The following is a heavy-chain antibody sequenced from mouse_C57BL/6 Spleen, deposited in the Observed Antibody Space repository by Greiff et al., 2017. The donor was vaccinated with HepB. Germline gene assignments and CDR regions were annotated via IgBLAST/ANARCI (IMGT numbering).Heavy chain of an antibody. CDR3: ARGGSLFDY. J-gene: IGHJ2*01. CDR1: GFTFSSYA. V-gene: IGHV5-4*03. Sequence: EVKVEESGGGLVKPGGSLKLSCAASGFTFSSYAMSWVRQTPEKRLEWVATISDGGSYTYYPDNVKGRFTISRDNAKNNLYLQMSHLKSEDTAMYDCARGGSLFDYWGQGTTLTVSS. CDR2: ISDGGSYT.